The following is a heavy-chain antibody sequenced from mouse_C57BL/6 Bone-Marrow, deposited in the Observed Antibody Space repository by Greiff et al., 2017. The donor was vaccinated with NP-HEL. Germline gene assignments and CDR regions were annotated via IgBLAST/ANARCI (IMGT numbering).Heavy chain of an antibody. CDR2: ISYDGSN. D-gene: IGHD2-2*01. V-gene: IGHV3-6*01. Sequence: EVKLQESGPGLVKPSQSLSLTCSVTGYSITSGYYWNWIRQFPGNKLEWMGYISYDGSNNYNPSLKNRISITRDTSKNQFFLKLNSVTTEDTATYYCARGLLWLRPHYYAMDYWGQGTSVTVSS. CDR3: ARGLLWLRPHYYAMDY. J-gene: IGHJ4*01. CDR1: GYSITSGYY.